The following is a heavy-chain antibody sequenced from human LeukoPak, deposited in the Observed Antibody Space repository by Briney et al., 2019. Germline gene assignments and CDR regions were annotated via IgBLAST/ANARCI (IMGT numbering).Heavy chain of an antibody. V-gene: IGHV4-61*02. Sequence: SETLSLTCTVSGGSISSGSYYWSWIRQPAGKGLEWIGRIYTSGSTNYNPSLKSRVTISVDTSKNQFFLKLSSVTAADTAVYYCARDMYYDSSGRNWFDPWGQGTLVTVSS. J-gene: IGHJ5*02. D-gene: IGHD3-22*01. CDR2: IYTSGST. CDR1: GGSISSGSYY. CDR3: ARDMYYDSSGRNWFDP.